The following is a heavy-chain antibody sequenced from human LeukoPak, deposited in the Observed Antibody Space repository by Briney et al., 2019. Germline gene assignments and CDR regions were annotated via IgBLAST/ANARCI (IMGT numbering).Heavy chain of an antibody. J-gene: IGHJ5*02. D-gene: IGHD2-2*01. CDR3: ARVVDGIRAAASFDP. CDR1: GGPISSYY. CDR2: IYYSGST. V-gene: IGHV4-59*01. Sequence: SETLSLTCTVSGGPISSYYWSWIRQPPGKGLEWIGYIYYSGSTNYNPSLKSRVTISVDTSKNQFSLKLSSVTAADTAVYYCARVVDGIRAAASFDPWGQGTLVTVSS.